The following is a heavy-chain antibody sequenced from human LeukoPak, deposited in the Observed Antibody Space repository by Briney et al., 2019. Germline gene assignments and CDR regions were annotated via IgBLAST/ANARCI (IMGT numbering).Heavy chain of an antibody. V-gene: IGHV1-24*01. CDR3: ATDSGNWNGASTQPYYYYYYYMDV. CDR2: FDPEDDET. Sequence: ASVKVSCKVSGYTLTELSMHWVRQAPGKGLEWMGGFDPEDDETIYAQKFQGRVTMTEDTSTDTAYMELSSLRSEDTAVYYCATDSGNWNGASTQPYYYYYYYMDVWGKGTTVTVSS. CDR1: GYTLTELS. J-gene: IGHJ6*03. D-gene: IGHD1-1*01.